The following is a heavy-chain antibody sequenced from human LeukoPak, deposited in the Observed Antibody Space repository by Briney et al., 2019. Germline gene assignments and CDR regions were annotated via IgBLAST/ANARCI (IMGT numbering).Heavy chain of an antibody. CDR2: ISAYNGNT. Sequence: GASVKVSCKASGYTFTSYGISWVRQAPGQGREWMGWISAYNGNTNYAQKLQGRVTMTTDTSTSTAYMELRSLRSDDTAVYYCARDTGIAAAAPRWFDPWGQGTLVTVSS. CDR1: GYTFTSYG. D-gene: IGHD6-13*01. CDR3: ARDTGIAAAAPRWFDP. J-gene: IGHJ5*02. V-gene: IGHV1-18*04.